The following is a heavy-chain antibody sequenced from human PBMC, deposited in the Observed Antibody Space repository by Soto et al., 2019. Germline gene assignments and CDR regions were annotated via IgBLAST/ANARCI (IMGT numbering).Heavy chain of an antibody. CDR2: INPNSGGT. V-gene: IGHV1-2*04. D-gene: IGHD4-17*01. J-gene: IGHJ5*02. Sequence: ASVKVSCKASGYTFTGYYMHWVRQAPGQGLEWMGWINPNSGGTNYAQKFQGWVTMTRDTSISTAYMELSRLRSDDTAVYYCARVRGYGDYNWFDPWGQGTLVTVSS. CDR1: GYTFTGYY. CDR3: ARVRGYGDYNWFDP.